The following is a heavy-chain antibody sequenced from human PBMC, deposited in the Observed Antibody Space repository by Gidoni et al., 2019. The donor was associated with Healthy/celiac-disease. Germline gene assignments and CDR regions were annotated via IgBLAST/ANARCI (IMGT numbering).Heavy chain of an antibody. D-gene: IGHD1-26*01. CDR1: GFTFNRFG. V-gene: IGHV3-21*01. CDR2: ISSSSTYI. Sequence: EVQLVESGGGLVKPGGSLRLSCAASGFTFNRFGMNWVRQAPGKGLEWVSFISSSSTYIYYADSMKGRFTISRDNANNSLFLQMNSLRAEDTAVYYCARVLSYSGSLDAFDIWGQGTMVTVSS. CDR3: ARVLSYSGSLDAFDI. J-gene: IGHJ3*02.